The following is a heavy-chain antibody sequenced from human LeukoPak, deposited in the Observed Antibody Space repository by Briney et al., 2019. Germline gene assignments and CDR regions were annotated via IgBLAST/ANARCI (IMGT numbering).Heavy chain of an antibody. CDR1: GYTFTSYY. D-gene: IGHD5-18*01. CDR3: ARDIGYSYGYPNNYFDY. Sequence: ASVKVSCKASGYTFTSYYMHWVRQAPGQGLEWMGWINPNSGGTNYAQKFQGRVTMTRDTSISTAYMELSRLRSDDTAVYYCARDIGYSYGYPNNYFDYWGQGTLVTVSS. J-gene: IGHJ4*02. CDR2: INPNSGGT. V-gene: IGHV1-2*02.